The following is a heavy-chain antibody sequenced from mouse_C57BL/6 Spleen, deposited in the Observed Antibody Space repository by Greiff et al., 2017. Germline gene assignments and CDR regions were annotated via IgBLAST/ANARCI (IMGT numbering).Heavy chain of an antibody. Sequence: QVQLQQSGAELVRPGASVTLSCKASGYTFTDYEMHWVKQTPVHGLEWIGGLTPETGGTAFNQKFKGKAILAADKSSSTAYMELRSLTSEDSTVYYCTREGAMDSWGQGTSGTVSS. CDR2: LTPETGGT. CDR3: TREGAMDS. V-gene: IGHV1-15*01. J-gene: IGHJ4*01. CDR1: GYTFTDYE.